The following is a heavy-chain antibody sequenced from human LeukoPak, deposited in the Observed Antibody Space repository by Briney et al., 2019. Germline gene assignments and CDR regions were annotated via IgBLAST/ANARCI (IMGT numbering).Heavy chain of an antibody. J-gene: IGHJ4*02. Sequence: ASVKVSCKASGYTFTGYYIHCVRQAPGQGLEWMGWINPNSGGTNYAQKLQGRVTMTRDTSISTAYMELSRLRSDDTAVYYCARYSTVTVYYFDYWGQGTLVTVSS. CDR1: GYTFTGYY. V-gene: IGHV1-2*02. D-gene: IGHD4-17*01. CDR3: ARYSTVTVYYFDY. CDR2: INPNSGGT.